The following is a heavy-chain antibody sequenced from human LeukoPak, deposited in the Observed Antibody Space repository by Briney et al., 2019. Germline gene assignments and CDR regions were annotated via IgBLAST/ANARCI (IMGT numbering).Heavy chain of an antibody. CDR3: ARTVNAEQLVAFDY. D-gene: IGHD6-6*01. J-gene: IGHJ4*02. Sequence: SETLSLTCTVSGGSISSYYWSWIRQPPGKGLEWIGYIYYSGSTNYNPSLKSRVTISVDTSKNQFSLKLSSVTAADTAVYYCARTVNAEQLVAFDYWGQGTLVTVSS. CDR1: GGSISSYY. CDR2: IYYSGST. V-gene: IGHV4-59*01.